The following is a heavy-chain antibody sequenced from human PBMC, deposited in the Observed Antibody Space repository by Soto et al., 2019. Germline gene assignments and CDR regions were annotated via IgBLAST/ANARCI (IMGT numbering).Heavy chain of an antibody. CDR1: GFTFSDYY. Sequence: GGSLRLSCAASGFTFSDYYMSWIRQAPGKGLEWVSYISSSSSYTNYADSVKGRFTISRDNAKNSLYLQMNSLRAEDTAVYYCARNYYGSGSYYWWDYWGQGTLVTVSS. CDR2: ISSSSSYT. J-gene: IGHJ4*02. CDR3: ARNYYGSGSYYWWDY. D-gene: IGHD3-10*01. V-gene: IGHV3-11*06.